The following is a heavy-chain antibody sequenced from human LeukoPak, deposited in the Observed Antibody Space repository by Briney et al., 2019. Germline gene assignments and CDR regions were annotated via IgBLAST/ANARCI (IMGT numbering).Heavy chain of an antibody. J-gene: IGHJ4*02. CDR1: GFTFSSYA. D-gene: IGHD6-13*01. V-gene: IGHV3-30*04. CDR3: AKDGGAAAGTFDY. CDR2: ISYDGGNK. Sequence: PGRSLRLSCAASGFTFSSYAMQWVRQAPGKGLEGVAVISYDGGNKYHADSVKGRFSISRDNSKNTLYPQMNSLRAEDTAVYYCAKDGGAAAGTFDYWGQGTLVTVSS.